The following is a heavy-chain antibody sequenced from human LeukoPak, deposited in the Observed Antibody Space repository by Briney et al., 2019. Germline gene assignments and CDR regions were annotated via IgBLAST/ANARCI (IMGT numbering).Heavy chain of an antibody. CDR1: GGSISSGSYY. V-gene: IGHV4-61*02. J-gene: IGHJ3*01. D-gene: IGHD3-10*01. Sequence: SETLSLTCTVSGGSISSGSYYWSWIRQPAGKGLEWIGRIYTSGSTNYNPSLKSRVTVSVDTSKNQFSLKLSSVTAADTAVYYCAREMVRGVIRTYDWGQGTMVTVSS. CDR3: AREMVRGVIRTYD. CDR2: IYTSGST.